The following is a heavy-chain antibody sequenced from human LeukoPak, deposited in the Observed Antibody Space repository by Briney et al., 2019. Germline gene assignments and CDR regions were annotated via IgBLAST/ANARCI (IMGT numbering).Heavy chain of an antibody. J-gene: IGHJ4*02. D-gene: IGHD2-21*02. CDR2: IYSGGST. Sequence: PGGSLRLSCAACGFTVSSNYMSWVRQAPGKGLEWVSVIYSGGSTYYADSVTGRFTVSRDNSKNTVDLQMNNLRVDDTAIYYCAKDHANTPVVTNWGQGILVSVSS. CDR1: GFTVSSNY. CDR3: AKDHANTPVVTN. V-gene: IGHV3-53*01.